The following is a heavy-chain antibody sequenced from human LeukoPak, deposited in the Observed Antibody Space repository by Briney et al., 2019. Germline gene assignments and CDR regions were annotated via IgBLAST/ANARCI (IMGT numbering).Heavy chain of an antibody. CDR1: GSTFSTHW. J-gene: IGHJ4*02. Sequence: GGSLRLSCAASGSTFSTHWMHWVRQAPGKGLVWVSHINNDGSSTSYADSVKGQFTISRDNAKNTLYLQMNSLRAEDAAVYYCARDGILGSHDYWGQGTLVTVSS. CDR2: INNDGSST. V-gene: IGHV3-74*01. CDR3: ARDGILGSHDY. D-gene: IGHD3-3*02.